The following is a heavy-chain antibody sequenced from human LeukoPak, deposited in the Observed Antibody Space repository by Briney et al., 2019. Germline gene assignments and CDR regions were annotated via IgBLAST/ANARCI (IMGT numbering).Heavy chain of an antibody. J-gene: IGHJ6*02. CDR2: SSSRSSTI. Sequence: ERSLRLSCAASGFTFSSYGMHWVRQAPGKGLEWVSYSSSRSSTIYYADSVKGRFTISRDNAKNSLYLQMNSLRDEDTAVYYCARVWDCEILTGQHYYYYGMDVGGQGTTVTVSS. CDR1: GFTFSSYG. V-gene: IGHV3-48*02. D-gene: IGHD3-9*01. CDR3: ARVWDCEILTGQHYYYYGMDV.